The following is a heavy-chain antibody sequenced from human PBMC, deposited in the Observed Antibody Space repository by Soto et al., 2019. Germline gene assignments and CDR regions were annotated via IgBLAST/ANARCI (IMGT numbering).Heavy chain of an antibody. V-gene: IGHV1-18*01. CDR1: GYTFTTHG. Sequence: QVQLVQSGAEVKKPGASVKVSCKASGYTFTTHGISWVRQVPGQGLEWMGWVRGDNGHTNYAQSLQGRVTMTTDTSTNTAYMXLXXXXXXXXXVXXXXXXXXXXXXGTCYREWFDPWGQGTLVTVSS. J-gene: IGHJ5*02. D-gene: IGHD1-26*01. CDR3: XXXXXXXXXGTCYREWFDP. CDR2: VRGDNGHT.